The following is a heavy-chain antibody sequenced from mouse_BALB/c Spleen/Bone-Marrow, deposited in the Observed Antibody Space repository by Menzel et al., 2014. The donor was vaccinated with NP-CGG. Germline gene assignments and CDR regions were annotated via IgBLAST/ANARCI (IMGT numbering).Heavy chain of an antibody. D-gene: IGHD1-1*01. V-gene: IGHV1-80*01. Sequence: QVQLQQSGAELVRPGSSVKISCKASGHAFSAYWMIWVKQRPGQGLEWIGQIYPGDGDTNYNGKFKGKATLTADKSSSTAYMQLSSLTSEDSAVYFCARSGYGSNYDYWGQGTTLSLSS. CDR2: IYPGDGDT. CDR3: ARSGYGSNYDY. CDR1: GHAFSAYW. J-gene: IGHJ2*01.